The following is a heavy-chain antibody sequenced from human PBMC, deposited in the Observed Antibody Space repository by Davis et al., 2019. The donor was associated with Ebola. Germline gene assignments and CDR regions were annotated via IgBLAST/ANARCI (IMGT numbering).Heavy chain of an antibody. CDR3: ARRKSGWYLGNFDY. CDR2: IYYSGST. V-gene: IGHV4-59*12. D-gene: IGHD6-19*01. J-gene: IGHJ4*02. CDR1: GGSIRTYY. Sequence: SETLSLTCTVSGGSIRTYYWSWIRQPPGKGLEWIGYIYYSGSTNYNSSLKSRVTISVDTSKNQFSLKLSSVTAADTAVYYCARRKSGWYLGNFDYWGQGTLVTVSS.